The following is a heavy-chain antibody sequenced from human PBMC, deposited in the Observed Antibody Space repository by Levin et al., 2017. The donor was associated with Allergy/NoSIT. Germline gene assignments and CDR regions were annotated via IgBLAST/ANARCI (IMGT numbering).Heavy chain of an antibody. J-gene: IGHJ4*02. D-gene: IGHD5-12*01. CDR3: ARASRYSGYDSGFFYFDY. CDR1: GFTFSSYS. Sequence: GGSLRLSCAASGFTFSSYSMNWVRQAPGKGLEWVSYISSSSSTIYYADSVKGRFTISRDNAKNSLYLQMNSLRAEDTAVYYCARASRYSGYDSGFFYFDYWGQGTLVTVSS. CDR2: ISSSSSTI. V-gene: IGHV3-48*01.